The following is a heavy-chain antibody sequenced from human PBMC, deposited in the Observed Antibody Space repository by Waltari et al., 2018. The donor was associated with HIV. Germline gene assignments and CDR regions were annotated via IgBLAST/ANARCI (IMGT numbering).Heavy chain of an antibody. D-gene: IGHD4-17*01. V-gene: IGHV3-73*02. Sequence: EVQLVESGGGLVQPGGSLKLSCAASGFTFSGSAMYWVRQASGKVLEWLGHIRSKTNNYATAYTASVKGRFTISRDDSKNTAYLQMNSLKIEDTAMYYCTTYGDFALSNWGQGTLVTVSS. CDR1: GFTFSGSA. CDR3: TTYGDFALSN. CDR2: IRSKTNNYAT. J-gene: IGHJ4*02.